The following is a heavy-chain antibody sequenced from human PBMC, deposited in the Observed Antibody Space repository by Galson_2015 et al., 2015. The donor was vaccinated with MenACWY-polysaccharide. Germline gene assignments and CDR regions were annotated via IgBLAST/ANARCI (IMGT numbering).Heavy chain of an antibody. CDR2: ISTSGVTI. Sequence: LRLSCAASGFTFDNYQMNWVRQAPGKGLEWVSYISTSGVTIYYADSVRGRFTISRDNAKNSLYLQMNSLRAEDTALYFCARDRGSYDALDIWGQGTMVIVSS. J-gene: IGHJ3*02. CDR1: GFTFDNYQ. D-gene: IGHD1-26*01. V-gene: IGHV3-48*03. CDR3: ARDRGSYDALDI.